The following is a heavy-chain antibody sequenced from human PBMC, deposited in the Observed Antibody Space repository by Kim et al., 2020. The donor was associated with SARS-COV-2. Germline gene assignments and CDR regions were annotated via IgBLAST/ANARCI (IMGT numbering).Heavy chain of an antibody. V-gene: IGHV3-7*01. CDR1: GFTFSSYW. J-gene: IGHJ4*02. D-gene: IGHD3-10*01. CDR3: ARDSKYYYGSGRGY. Sequence: GGSLRLSCAASGFTFSSYWMSWVRQAPGKGLEWVANIKQDGSEKYYVDSVKGRFTISRDNAKNSLYLQMNSLRAEDTAVYYCARDSKYYYGSGRGYWGQGTLVTVSS. CDR2: IKQDGSEK.